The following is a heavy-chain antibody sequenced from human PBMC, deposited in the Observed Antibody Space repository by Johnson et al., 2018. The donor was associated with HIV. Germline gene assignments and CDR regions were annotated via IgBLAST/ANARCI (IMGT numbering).Heavy chain of an antibody. CDR1: GFTFSSYD. Sequence: VQLVESGGGLVQPGGSLRLSCAASGFTFSSYDMHWVRQATGKGLEWVSVITTAGDTHYADSVKGRFTISRDNSKNTLYLQMNSLRAEDPALYYCAKDLAVAAMGAFDIWGQGTMVTVSS. D-gene: IGHD6-19*01. CDR2: ITTAGDT. CDR3: AKDLAVAAMGAFDI. V-gene: IGHV3-13*01. J-gene: IGHJ3*02.